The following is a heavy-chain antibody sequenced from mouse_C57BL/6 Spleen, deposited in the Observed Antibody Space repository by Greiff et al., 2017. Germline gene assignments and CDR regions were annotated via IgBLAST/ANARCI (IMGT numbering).Heavy chain of an antibody. Sequence: QVQLQQPGTELVKPGASVKLSCKASGYTFTSYWMHWVKQRPGQGLEWIGNINPSNGGTNYNEKFKSKATLTVDKSSSTAYMQLSSLTSEDSAVYCYARGGGRNAMDYWGQGTTLTVSS. V-gene: IGHV1-53*01. CDR2: INPSNGGT. CDR3: ARGGGRNAMDY. J-gene: IGHJ4*01. CDR1: GYTFTSYW.